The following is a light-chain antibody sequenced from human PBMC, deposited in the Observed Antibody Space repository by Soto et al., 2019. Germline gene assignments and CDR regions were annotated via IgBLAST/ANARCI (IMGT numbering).Light chain of an antibody. CDR3: QPYSSSPRT. J-gene: IGKJ1*01. Sequence: EILLTQSPGTLSLSPGERATLSCRASQSVSNNFLAWYQQKPGQPPRLLIYGASWRATGIPDRFSGSGSVADFTLTVSRLEPEDFAVYYCQPYSSSPRTFGQGTKVEVK. CDR1: QSVSNNF. CDR2: GAS. V-gene: IGKV3-20*01.